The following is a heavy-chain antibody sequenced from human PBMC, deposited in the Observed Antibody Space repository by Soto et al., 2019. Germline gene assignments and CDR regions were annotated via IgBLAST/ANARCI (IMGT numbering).Heavy chain of an antibody. V-gene: IGHV1-18*01. Sequence: ASVKVSCKASGYTFTSYGISWVRQAPGQGLEWMGWISAYNGNTNYAQKLQGRVTMTTDTSTSTAYMELRSLRSDDTAVYYCARDTRGIVVVPAASLDVWGKGTTVTVS. CDR3: ARDTRGIVVVPAASLDV. CDR1: GYTFTSYG. D-gene: IGHD2-2*01. CDR2: ISAYNGNT. J-gene: IGHJ6*03.